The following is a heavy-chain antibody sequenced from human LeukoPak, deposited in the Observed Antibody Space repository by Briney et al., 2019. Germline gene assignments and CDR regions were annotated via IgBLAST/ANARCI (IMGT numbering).Heavy chain of an antibody. J-gene: IGHJ3*02. CDR1: GFTLSTYN. CDR3: ARERVTTTAFDI. Sequence: GGSLRLSCAASGFTLSTYNTHWVRQAPGKGLEWVSSITSSSTYYADSVKGRFTISRDNAKNSLYLQMNSLRAEDTAAYYCARERVTTTAFDIWGQGTMVTVSS. CDR2: ITSSSTY. V-gene: IGHV3-21*01. D-gene: IGHD5-12*01.